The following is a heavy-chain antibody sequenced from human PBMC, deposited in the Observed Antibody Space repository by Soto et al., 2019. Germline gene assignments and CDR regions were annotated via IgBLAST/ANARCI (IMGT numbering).Heavy chain of an antibody. CDR2: IIPIFGTA. Sequence: QVQLVQSGAEVKKPGSSVKVSCKASGGTFSSYAISWVRQAPGQGLEWMGGIIPIFGTANYAQKFQGRVTITADESTSTAYMQLSSLRSEDTAADYRASEDNWNEMNWGQGTLVTVSS. CDR3: ASEDNWNEMN. J-gene: IGHJ4*02. CDR1: GGTFSSYA. V-gene: IGHV1-69*12. D-gene: IGHD1-1*01.